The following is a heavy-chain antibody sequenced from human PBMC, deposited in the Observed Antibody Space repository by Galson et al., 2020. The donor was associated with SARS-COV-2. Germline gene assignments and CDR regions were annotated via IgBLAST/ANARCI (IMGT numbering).Heavy chain of an antibody. V-gene: IGHV4-31*03. D-gene: IGHD3-3*01. J-gene: IGHJ5*02. CDR3: ARERAARITIFGVVTNWFDP. CDR2: IYYSGST. Sequence: SETLSLTCTVSGGSISSGGYYWSWIRQHPGKGLEWIGYIYYSGSTYYNPSLKSRVTISVDTSKNQFSLKLSSVTAADTAVYYCARERAARITIFGVVTNWFDPWGQGTLVTVSS. CDR1: GGSISSGGYY.